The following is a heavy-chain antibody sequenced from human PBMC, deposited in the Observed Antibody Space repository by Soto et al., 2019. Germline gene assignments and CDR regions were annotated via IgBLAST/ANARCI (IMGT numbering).Heavy chain of an antibody. CDR1: GGSISSSSYY. D-gene: IGHD3-10*01. Sequence: QLQLQESGPGLVKPSETLSLTCTVSGGSISSSSYYWGWIRQPPGKGLEWIGSIDYSGSTYYNPSLKRRVTISVDTSKNQFSLKLSSVTAADTAVYYCARGRGVRGYYFDYWGQGTMVTVSS. J-gene: IGHJ4*02. V-gene: IGHV4-39*01. CDR3: ARGRGVRGYYFDY. CDR2: IDYSGST.